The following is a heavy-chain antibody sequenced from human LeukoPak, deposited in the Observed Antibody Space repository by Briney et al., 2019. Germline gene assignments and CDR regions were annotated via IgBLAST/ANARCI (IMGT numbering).Heavy chain of an antibody. CDR3: ARSEHSSSSFDY. J-gene: IGHJ4*02. CDR2: ISSSSTHI. Sequence: GGSLRLSCAASGVTLSSYIMNWVRQAPGKGLEWVSYISSSSTHIYYADSVKGRFTISRDNARNSLYLQMNSLRAEDTAIYYCARSEHSSSSFDYWGQGTLVTVSS. CDR1: GVTLSSYI. V-gene: IGHV3-21*01. D-gene: IGHD6-6*01.